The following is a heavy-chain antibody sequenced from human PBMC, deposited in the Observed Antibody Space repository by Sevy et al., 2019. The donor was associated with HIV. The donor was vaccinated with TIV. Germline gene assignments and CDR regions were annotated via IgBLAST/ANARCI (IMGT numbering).Heavy chain of an antibody. CDR3: ARDVDTPFIRSFDY. Sequence: GGSLRLSCVVSGLTFSSDSMNWVRQAPGKGLEWLAYISSSSRTIYYADSVEGRFTISRDNDKKSEFLQMNNLRDEDSATYYCARDVDTPFIRSFDYWGQGTLVTVSS. D-gene: IGHD5-18*01. J-gene: IGHJ4*02. CDR1: GLTFSSDS. CDR2: ISSSSRTI. V-gene: IGHV3-48*02.